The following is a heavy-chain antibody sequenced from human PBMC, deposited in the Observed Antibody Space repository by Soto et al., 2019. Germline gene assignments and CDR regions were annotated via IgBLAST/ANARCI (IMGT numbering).Heavy chain of an antibody. Sequence: PGGSLRLSCAASGFTFSIYAMGWVRQGPGNGLEWVAVVSIGGSTHYADSVRGRFTISRDNSKNTLSLQMNSLTAEDTAVYFCAKRRGAGGHFDYWGQGALVTVSS. CDR3: AKRRGAGGHFDY. CDR1: GFTFSIYA. V-gene: IGHV3-23*01. CDR2: VSIGGST. D-gene: IGHD2-15*01. J-gene: IGHJ4*02.